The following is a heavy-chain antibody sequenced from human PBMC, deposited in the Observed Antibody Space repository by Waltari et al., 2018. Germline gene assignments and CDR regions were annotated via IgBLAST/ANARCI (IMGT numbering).Heavy chain of an antibody. Sequence: EVQLVESGGGLVQPGGSLKLSCAASGFTFSGSAMHWVRQASGKGVEWVGRIKSKANSDATAYAASVKGRFTISRDDSKNTAYLQMNSLKTEDTAVYYCTRQAHYSIADYWGQGTLVTVSS. D-gene: IGHD6-6*01. CDR3: TRQAHYSIADY. CDR1: GFTFSGSA. V-gene: IGHV3-73*02. CDR2: IKSKANSDAT. J-gene: IGHJ4*02.